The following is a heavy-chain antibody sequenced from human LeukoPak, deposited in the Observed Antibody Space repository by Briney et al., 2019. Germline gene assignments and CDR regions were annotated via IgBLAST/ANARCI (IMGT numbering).Heavy chain of an antibody. D-gene: IGHD3-3*01. V-gene: IGHV1-46*01. CDR2: INPSGGST. J-gene: IGHJ4*02. CDR3: ARGTANFWSGYSSHFDY. Sequence: EASVKVSCKASGCTFTSYYMHWVRQAPGQGLEWMGIINPSGGSTCYAQKSQGRVTMTRDTSTSTVYMEVSSLRSEDTAVYYCARGTANFWSGYSSHFDYWGQGTLVTVSS. CDR1: GCTFTSYY.